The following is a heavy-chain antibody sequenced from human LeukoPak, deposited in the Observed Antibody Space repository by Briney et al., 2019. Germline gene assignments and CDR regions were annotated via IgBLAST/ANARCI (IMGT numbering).Heavy chain of an antibody. CDR3: ARRDIVVIVSASDY. D-gene: IGHD2-15*01. V-gene: IGHV3-23*01. J-gene: IGHJ4*02. CDR2: IDYSGGSS. CDR1: GFTLSSYE. Sequence: PGGSLRLSCTVSGFTLSSYEMSWIRQAPGKGLEWVSSIDYSGGSSYYADSVKGRFTISRDDSKNTLYLQLNSLRAEDTAVYYCARRDIVVIVSASDYWGQGTLVTVSS.